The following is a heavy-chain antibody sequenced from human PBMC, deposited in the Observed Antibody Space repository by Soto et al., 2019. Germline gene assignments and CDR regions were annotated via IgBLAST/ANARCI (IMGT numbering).Heavy chain of an antibody. Sequence: ASVKVSCAASGFTFSSYAMSWVRQAPGKGLEWVSAISGSGGSTYYADSVKGRFTISRDNSKNTLYLQMNSLRAEDTAVYYCAKDWLVVVAPHGMDVWGQGTTVTVSS. CDR3: AKDWLVVVAPHGMDV. J-gene: IGHJ6*02. CDR2: ISGSGGST. D-gene: IGHD2-15*01. CDR1: GFTFSSYA. V-gene: IGHV3-23*01.